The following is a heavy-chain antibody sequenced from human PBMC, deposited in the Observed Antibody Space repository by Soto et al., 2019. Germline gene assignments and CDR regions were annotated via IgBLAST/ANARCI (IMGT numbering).Heavy chain of an antibody. CDR2: IYHSGST. CDR1: GGSVSSFY. CDR3: ARWGYGSGLDY. D-gene: IGHD3-16*01. J-gene: IGHJ4*02. V-gene: IGHV4-59*02. Sequence: SETLSLTCTVSGGSVSSFYWSWIRQPPGKRLEWIGYIYHSGSTNYNPSLKSRVTMSIDTSKNQFSLKLSSVTAADTAVYYCARWGYGSGLDYWGQGTLVTVSS.